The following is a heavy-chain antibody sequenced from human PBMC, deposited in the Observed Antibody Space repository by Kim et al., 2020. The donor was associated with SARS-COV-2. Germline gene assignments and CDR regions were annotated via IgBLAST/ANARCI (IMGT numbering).Heavy chain of an antibody. V-gene: IGHV3-30*03. D-gene: IGHD3-3*01. CDR3: ARDHVTIRFLEVLLYIDY. Sequence: GGSLRLSCAVSGFTFSNYVMHWVRQAPGKGLEWVADISSDGSTEYYADSLKGRFAISRDNSKNTLFLQMSSLGAESTAVYYCARDHVTIRFLEVLLYIDYWGRETLVTVSS. J-gene: IGHJ4*02. CDR2: ISSDGSTE. CDR1: GFTFSNYV.